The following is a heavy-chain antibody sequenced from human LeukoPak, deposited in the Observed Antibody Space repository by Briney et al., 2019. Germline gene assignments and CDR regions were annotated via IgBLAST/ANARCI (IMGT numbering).Heavy chain of an antibody. CDR2: ISSSSSYI. D-gene: IGHD4-17*01. CDR3: ARDRATVTSSGLGY. V-gene: IGHV3-21*01. Sequence: KPGGSLRLSCAASGFTFSSYSMNWVRQAPGKGLEWVSSISSSSSYIYYADSMKGRFTISRDNAKSSLYLQMNSLRAEDTAVYYCARDRATVTSSGLGYWGQGTLVTVSS. J-gene: IGHJ4*02. CDR1: GFTFSSYS.